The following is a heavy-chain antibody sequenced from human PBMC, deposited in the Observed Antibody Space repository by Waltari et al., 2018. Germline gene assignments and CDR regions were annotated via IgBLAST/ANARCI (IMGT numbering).Heavy chain of an antibody. Sequence: QVQLQQWGAGLLKPSETLSLTCAVYGGSFSGYYWSWIRQPPGKGLEWIGEINRSGSTSAYPSLRDRSSITVEASKNRFSLKLSAVAAPETAVYICARLPESTGCYAPKKGAPHNGYFEFWGRGTLVTVSS. CDR1: GGSFSGYY. J-gene: IGHJ2*01. V-gene: IGHV4-34*01. CDR3: ARLPESTGCYAPKKGAPHNGYFEF. D-gene: IGHD6-19*01. CDR2: INRSGST.